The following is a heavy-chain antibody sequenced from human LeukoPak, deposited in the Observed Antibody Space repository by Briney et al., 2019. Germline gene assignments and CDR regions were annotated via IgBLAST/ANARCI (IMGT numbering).Heavy chain of an antibody. D-gene: IGHD3-10*01. Sequence: PSETLSLTCAVYGGSFSGYYWSWIRQPPGKGLEWIGEINHSGSTNYNPSLKSRVTISVDTSTNQFSLKLSSVTAADTAVYYCATSRPFGELYSDDYWGQGTLVTVSS. CDR3: ATSRPFGELYSDDY. CDR2: INHSGST. V-gene: IGHV4-34*01. CDR1: GGSFSGYY. J-gene: IGHJ4*02.